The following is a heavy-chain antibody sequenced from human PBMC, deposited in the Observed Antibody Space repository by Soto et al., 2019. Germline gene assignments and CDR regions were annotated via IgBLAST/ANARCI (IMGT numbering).Heavy chain of an antibody. CDR2: IWYDGSNE. J-gene: IGHJ4*02. V-gene: IGHV3-33*01. CDR3: ARDSHSMVRGVFHFDH. CDR1: GFTFSSYT. Sequence: GGSLRLSCAASGFTFSSYTMHWVRQAPGKGLEWVAVIWYDGSNEYYGDSVKGRFTISRDNSKNTLYLLMNSLRAEDTAVFYCARDSHSMVRGVFHFDHWGQGTLVTVSS. D-gene: IGHD3-10*01.